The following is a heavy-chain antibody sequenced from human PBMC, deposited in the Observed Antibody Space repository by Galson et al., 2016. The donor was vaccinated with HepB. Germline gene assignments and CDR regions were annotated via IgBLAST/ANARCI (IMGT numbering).Heavy chain of an antibody. CDR2: DSMDGRRK. V-gene: IGHV3-30*18. D-gene: IGHD2/OR15-2a*01. CDR1: GFLFRGYG. J-gene: IGHJ4*02. Sequence: SLRLSCAGSGFLFRGYGMHWVRQAPGKGLEWVAADSMDGRRKFYSDSVRGRFTISRDNSNNTLVLQMSSLRVDDTAVYYCAKRHEYCPPVGCSVDYWGQGTLVSVSS. CDR3: AKRHEYCPPVGCSVDY.